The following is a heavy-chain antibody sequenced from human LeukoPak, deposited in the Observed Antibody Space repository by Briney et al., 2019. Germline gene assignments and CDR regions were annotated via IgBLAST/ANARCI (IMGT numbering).Heavy chain of an antibody. Sequence: GGSLRLSCAVSGFTFSSYWMNWVRQAPGKGLEWVASIRLDGNEKSYVDSVKGRFTISRDNTKDSLYLQIDSLRAEDTAMYFCARDGTAPGLYFDLWGQGTLVTVSS. CDR2: IRLDGNEK. CDR3: ARDGTAPGLYFDL. J-gene: IGHJ4*01. CDR1: GFTFSSYW. V-gene: IGHV3-7*01. D-gene: IGHD6-13*01.